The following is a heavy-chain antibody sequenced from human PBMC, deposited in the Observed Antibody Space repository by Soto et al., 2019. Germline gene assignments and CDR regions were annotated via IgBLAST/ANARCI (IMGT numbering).Heavy chain of an antibody. J-gene: IGHJ4*02. D-gene: IGHD6-13*01. CDR3: ARLVGNSWLDC. V-gene: IGHV4-31*02. CDR1: GGSISSGGYF. Sequence: SETLSLTCTVSGGSISSGGYFWSWIRQHPGKGLEWIGYIYYSGSTYYNPSLKSRVTISVDTSKNQFSLRLSSVTPEDTAVYYCARLVGNSWLDCWGQGTLVTVSS. CDR2: IYYSGST.